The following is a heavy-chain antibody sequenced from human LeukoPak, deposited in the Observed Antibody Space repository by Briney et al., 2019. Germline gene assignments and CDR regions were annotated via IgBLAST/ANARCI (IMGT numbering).Heavy chain of an antibody. CDR3: ARIGQWEFMGYFYHYYYMDV. V-gene: IGHV3-43*02. CDR2: ITADGRTT. CDR1: GFTFNEYA. J-gene: IGHJ6*03. Sequence: PGGSLRLSCAASGFTFNEYAMHWVRQAPGKALEWVSLITADGRTTYYADSVRGRFTISRGNSANFLYLQMSSLRTEDTALYFCARIGQWEFMGYFYHYYYMDVWGKGTTVTVSS. D-gene: IGHD3-22*01.